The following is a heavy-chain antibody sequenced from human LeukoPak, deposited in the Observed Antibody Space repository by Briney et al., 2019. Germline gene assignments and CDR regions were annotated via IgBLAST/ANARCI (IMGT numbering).Heavy chain of an antibody. D-gene: IGHD3-16*02. CDR3: ARDKLGLGELSLYDQ. CDR2: MNPNRGGT. J-gene: IGHJ5*02. Sequence: GASVKVSCKASGYTLTGYYMHWVRQAPGQGLEWMGWMNPNRGGTKYAQKFQGRVTMTRDTSISTAYMELSRLRSDDTAMYYCARDKLGLGELSLYDQWGQGTLVTVFS. V-gene: IGHV1-2*02. CDR1: GYTLTGYY.